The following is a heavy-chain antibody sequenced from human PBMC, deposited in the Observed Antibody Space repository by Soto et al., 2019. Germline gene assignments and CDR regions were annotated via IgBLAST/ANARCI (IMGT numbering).Heavy chain of an antibody. D-gene: IGHD2-15*01. Sequence: EVQLVESGGGLVQPGRSLRLSCAASGFTFEDYAMYWVRQAPGKGLEWVSGISWNSGNIGYADSVKGRFTISRDNAKNSLYLQMNSLRGEDTALYYCAKGSSGGSGDRFHSNWGQGTLVTVSS. J-gene: IGHJ4*02. CDR3: AKGSSGGSGDRFHSN. V-gene: IGHV3-9*01. CDR2: ISWNSGNI. CDR1: GFTFEDYA.